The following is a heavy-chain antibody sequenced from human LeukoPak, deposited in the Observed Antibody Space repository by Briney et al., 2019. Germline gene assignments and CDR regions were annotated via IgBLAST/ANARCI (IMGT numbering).Heavy chain of an antibody. D-gene: IGHD1-26*01. Sequence: SETLSLTCTVSGGSISSYYWSWIRQPAGKGLEWIGVIYTSGSTTYNPSLKSRVTMSVDKSKNQSSLKLTSVTAADTAVYYCAGRDYWGQGTLVTVSS. V-gene: IGHV4-4*07. CDR1: GGSISSYY. CDR3: AGRDY. J-gene: IGHJ4*02. CDR2: IYTSGST.